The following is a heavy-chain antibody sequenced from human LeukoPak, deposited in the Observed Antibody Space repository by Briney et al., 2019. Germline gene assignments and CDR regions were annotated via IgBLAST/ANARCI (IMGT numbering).Heavy chain of an antibody. V-gene: IGHV3-7*01. CDR1: GFTFSSYW. D-gene: IGHD6-19*01. Sequence: GESLRLSCAASGFTFSSYWMSWVRQAPGKGLEWVANIKQDGSEKYYVDSVKGRFTISRDNAKNSLFLQVSSLRAEDTAVYFCARGVPSGVDYFDYWGQGTLVTVSS. J-gene: IGHJ4*02. CDR2: IKQDGSEK. CDR3: ARGVPSGVDYFDY.